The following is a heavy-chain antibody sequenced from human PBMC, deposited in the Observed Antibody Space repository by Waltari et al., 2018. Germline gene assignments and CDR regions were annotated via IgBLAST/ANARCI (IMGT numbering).Heavy chain of an antibody. J-gene: IGHJ4*02. CDR2: ISGSGDNT. D-gene: IGHD4-17*01. CDR1: GLIFGNYA. V-gene: IGHV3-23*01. Sequence: EVQLLESGGGLVQPGGSLRLSCAASGLIFGNYAMSWVRPAPGKGLEWVSAISGSGDNTYYADSVKGRFTISRDNSKNTLYLQMNSLRAEDKAVYYCSKDADDSDYGLFDYWGQGTLVTVSS. CDR3: SKDADDSDYGLFDY.